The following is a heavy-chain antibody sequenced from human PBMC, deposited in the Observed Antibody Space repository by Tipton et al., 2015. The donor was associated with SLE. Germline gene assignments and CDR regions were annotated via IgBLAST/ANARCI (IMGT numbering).Heavy chain of an antibody. D-gene: IGHD1-26*01. CDR1: GFTFSDYY. V-gene: IGHV3-11*04. CDR2: ISSSGRTI. CDR3: ARDGRPSYGTDV. Sequence: LSLTCAASGFTFSDYYMSWIRQAPGKGLEWVSYISSSGRTIYYADSVKGRFTISRDNANNSLFLQMNSLRAEDTAVYYCARDGRPSYGTDVWGQGTTVTVSS. J-gene: IGHJ6*02.